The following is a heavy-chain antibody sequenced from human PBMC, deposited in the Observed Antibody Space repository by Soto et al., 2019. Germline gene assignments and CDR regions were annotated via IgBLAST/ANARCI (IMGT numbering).Heavy chain of an antibody. CDR1: GGSISSGGHY. V-gene: IGHV4-31*11. D-gene: IGHD4-4*01. CDR3: ARSSQSWFFDL. CDR2: ISSSGST. Sequence: QVQLQESGPGLLKPSQTLSLACAVSGGSISSGGHYWSWIRQHSEKGLEWIGYISSSGSTYYNPSLKSRVTISVDPSKNQFPLNLNSVTAADTAVYYCARSSQSWFFDLWGRGTLVTVSS. J-gene: IGHJ2*01.